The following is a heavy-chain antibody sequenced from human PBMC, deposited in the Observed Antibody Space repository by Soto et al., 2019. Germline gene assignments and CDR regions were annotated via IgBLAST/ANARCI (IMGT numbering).Heavy chain of an antibody. J-gene: IGHJ3*02. V-gene: IGHV1-46*01. D-gene: IGHD6-13*01. CDR3: AVEGEAAATADAFDI. CDR1: GYTFTSYY. CDR2: INPSGGST. Sequence: ASVKVSCKASGYTFTSYYMHWVRQAPGQGLEWMGIINPSGGSTSYAQKFQGRVTMTRDTSTSTVYMELSSLRSEDTAVYYCAVEGEAAATADAFDIWGQGTMVTVS.